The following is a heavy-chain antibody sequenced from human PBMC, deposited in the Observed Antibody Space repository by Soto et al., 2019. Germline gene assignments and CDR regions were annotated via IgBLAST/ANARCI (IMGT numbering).Heavy chain of an antibody. CDR1: GDTFSNQA. CDR3: AASTFQSGVSGYFHLDH. D-gene: IGHD3-3*01. J-gene: IGHJ4*02. CDR2: IIPLFDSA. Sequence: VSCKTSGDTFSNQAISWVRQAPGQGLEWMGGIIPLFDSASYAQRSHDRVTITAGKFTNTVYMELRSLTSEDTAVYYCAASTFQSGVSGYFHLDHWGQGTLVTVSS. V-gene: IGHV1-69*06.